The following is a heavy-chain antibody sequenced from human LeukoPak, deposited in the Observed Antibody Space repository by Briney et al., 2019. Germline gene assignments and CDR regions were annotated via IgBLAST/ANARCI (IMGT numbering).Heavy chain of an antibody. CDR3: AKRAEIFGVVDDAFDI. V-gene: IGHV3-23*01. Sequence: VGSLGLSCAASGFTFSSYAMSWVRQAPGKGLEWVSAISGSGGSTYYADSVKGRFTISRDNSKNTLYLQMNSLRAEDTAVYYCAKRAEIFGVVDDAFDIWGQGTMVTVSS. CDR1: GFTFSSYA. D-gene: IGHD3-3*01. J-gene: IGHJ3*02. CDR2: ISGSGGST.